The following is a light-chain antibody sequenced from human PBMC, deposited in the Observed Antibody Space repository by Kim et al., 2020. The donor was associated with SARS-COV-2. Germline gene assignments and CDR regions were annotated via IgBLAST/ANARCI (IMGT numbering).Light chain of an antibody. CDR3: PSYGSILSCSV. CDR1: STNNVAAYY. CDR2: SSN. J-gene: IGLJ2*01. V-gene: IGLV1-40*01. Sequence: IITSSTTSSTNNVAAYYVVYCHQPPPTAAPHLLFYSSNRRPSGVHHRFSGSSCGSAASLTTSVHQAEEDADYYCPSYGSILSCSVFGGGTQVTVL.